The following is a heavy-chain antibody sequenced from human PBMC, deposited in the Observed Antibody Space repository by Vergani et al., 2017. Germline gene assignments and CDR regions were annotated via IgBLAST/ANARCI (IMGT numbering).Heavy chain of an antibody. J-gene: IGHJ5*02. Sequence: EVQLVQSGAEVKKPGESLKISCKVSGYSFTSYWIGWVRQMPGKGLEWMGIIYPGDSDTRYSPSFQGQVTISADKSISTAYLQWSSLKASDTAMYYCARHVNSIAVNTSWFDPWGQGTLVTVSS. CDR3: ARHVNSIAVNTSWFDP. CDR2: IYPGDSDT. D-gene: IGHD6-19*01. V-gene: IGHV5-51*01. CDR1: GYSFTSYW.